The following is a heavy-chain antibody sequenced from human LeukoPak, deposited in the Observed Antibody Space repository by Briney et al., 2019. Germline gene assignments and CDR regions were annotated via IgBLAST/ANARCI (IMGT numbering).Heavy chain of an antibody. J-gene: IGHJ4*02. CDR1: GFXFSTYW. D-gene: IGHD1-1*01. CDR3: ATLATEDY. Sequence: GGSLRLSCSASGFXFSTYWIHWVRQAPGKGLVWVSRISSDGSYTNYADSVKGRFTVSRDNAKNTLSLQMSSLRAEDTAVYYCATLATEDYWGQGTLVTVSS. CDR2: ISSDGSYT. V-gene: IGHV3-74*01.